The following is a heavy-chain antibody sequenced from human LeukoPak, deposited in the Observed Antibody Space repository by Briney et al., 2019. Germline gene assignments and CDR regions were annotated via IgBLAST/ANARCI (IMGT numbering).Heavy chain of an antibody. CDR3: ARGFGGATTSFDY. CDR2: IYHSGSS. V-gene: IGHV4-4*02. D-gene: IGHD1-26*01. J-gene: IGHJ4*02. CDR1: GGSISSRYW. Sequence: MPSETLSLTCAVSGGSISSRYWWSWVRQPPGKGLEWIGEIYHSGSSNYNPALKSRVTISVDTSKNQFSLRLNSVTAADTAVYYCARGFGGATTSFDYWGQGTLVTVSS.